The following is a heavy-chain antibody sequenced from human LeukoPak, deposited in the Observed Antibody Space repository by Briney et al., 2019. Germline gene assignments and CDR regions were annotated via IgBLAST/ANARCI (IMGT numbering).Heavy chain of an antibody. CDR3: VREERGLAIDY. D-gene: IGHD5-12*01. J-gene: IGHJ4*02. V-gene: IGHV3-64*01. CDR2: ISRSGDNT. Sequence: QPGGSLRLSCAASGFIFRNYAMHWVRQAPGKGLEYVSAISRSGDNTYYGNSVRGRFTMSIDNSKHTLFLQMDRLGVEDTAVYYCVREERGLAIDYWGQGTLVTVSS. CDR1: GFIFRNYA.